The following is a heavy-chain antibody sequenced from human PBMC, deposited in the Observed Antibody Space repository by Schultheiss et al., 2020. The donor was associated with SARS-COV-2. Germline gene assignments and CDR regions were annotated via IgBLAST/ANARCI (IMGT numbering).Heavy chain of an antibody. CDR1: GGSFSGYY. CDR2: IYYSGST. Sequence: SETLSLTCAVYGGSFSGYYWSWIRQPPGKGLEWIGYIYYSGSTNYNPSLKSRVTISVDTSKNQFSLKLSSVTAADTAVYYCARTRIAVAGKGAFDYWGQGTLVTVSS. J-gene: IGHJ4*02. D-gene: IGHD6-19*01. CDR3: ARTRIAVAGKGAFDY. V-gene: IGHV4-59*01.